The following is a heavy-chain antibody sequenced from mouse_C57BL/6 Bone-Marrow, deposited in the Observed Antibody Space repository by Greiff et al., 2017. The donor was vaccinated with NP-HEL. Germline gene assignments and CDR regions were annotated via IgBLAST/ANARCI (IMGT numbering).Heavy chain of an antibody. V-gene: IGHV1-55*01. CDR2: ICPGSGST. Sequence: QVQLQQPGAELVKPGASVKMSCKASGYTFTSYWITWVKQRPGQGLEWIGDICPGSGSTNYNEKFKSKATLTVDTSSSTAYMQLSSLTSEDSAVYYWASGGDGPAWFAYWGQGTLVTVSA. D-gene: IGHD2-3*01. CDR3: ASGGDGPAWFAY. J-gene: IGHJ3*01. CDR1: GYTFTSYW.